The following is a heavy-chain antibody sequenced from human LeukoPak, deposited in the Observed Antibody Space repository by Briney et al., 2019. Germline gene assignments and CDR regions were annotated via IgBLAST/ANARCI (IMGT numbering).Heavy chain of an antibody. J-gene: IGHJ4*02. CDR1: GASITSFY. V-gene: IGHV4-4*07. CDR2: IHTNGGT. CDR3: SRGGGYGDH. D-gene: IGHD5-12*01. Sequence: SETLSLTCTVSGASITSFYYNWIRQSAGQGLEWIGRIHTNGGTDYRPSLNSRVTMSVDTSKKQISLKLTSVTAADTAVYFCSRGGGYGDHWGQGILVTVSS.